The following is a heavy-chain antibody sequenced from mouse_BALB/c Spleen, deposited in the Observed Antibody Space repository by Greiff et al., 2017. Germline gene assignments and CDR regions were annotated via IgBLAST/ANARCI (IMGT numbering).Heavy chain of an antibody. CDR3: ARSRPGYYAWFAY. V-gene: IGHV3-8*02. CDR1: GDSITSGY. Sequence: EVKLQESGPSLVKPSQTLSLTCSVTGDSITSGYWNWIRKFPGNKLEYMGYISYSGSTYYNPSLKSRISITRDTSKNQYYLQLNSVTTEDTATYYCARSRPGYYAWFAYWGQGTLVTVSA. CDR2: ISYSGST. J-gene: IGHJ3*01. D-gene: IGHD2-3*01.